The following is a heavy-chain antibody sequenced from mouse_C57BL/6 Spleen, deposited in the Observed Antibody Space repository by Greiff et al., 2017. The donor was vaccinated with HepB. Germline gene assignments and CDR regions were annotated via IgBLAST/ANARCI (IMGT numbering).Heavy chain of an antibody. Sequence: QVHVKQSGAELARPGASVKLSCKASGYTFTSYGISWVKQRTGQGLEWIGEIYPRSGNTYYNEKFKGKATLTADKSSSTAYMELRSLTSEDSAVYFCARGEDYYGSSYDEAMDYWGQGTSVTVSS. CDR2: IYPRSGNT. J-gene: IGHJ4*01. D-gene: IGHD1-1*01. CDR3: ARGEDYYGSSYDEAMDY. V-gene: IGHV1-81*01. CDR1: GYTFTSYG.